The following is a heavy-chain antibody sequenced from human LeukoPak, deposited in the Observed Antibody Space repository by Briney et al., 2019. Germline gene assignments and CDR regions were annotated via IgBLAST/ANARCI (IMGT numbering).Heavy chain of an antibody. CDR3: ARHSRSAYTGYENAFDI. CDR2: IYNSRNT. V-gene: IGHV4-39*01. Sequence: SSETLSLTCTVSGDSISSSSYCWDWIRQPPGKGLEWIGNIYNSRNTHYNPSLKTRITMSVDTSKNQFSLKLNSVNAADTGIYYCARHSRSAYTGYENAFDIWGQGTMVTVSS. D-gene: IGHD5-12*01. J-gene: IGHJ3*02. CDR1: GDSISSSSYC.